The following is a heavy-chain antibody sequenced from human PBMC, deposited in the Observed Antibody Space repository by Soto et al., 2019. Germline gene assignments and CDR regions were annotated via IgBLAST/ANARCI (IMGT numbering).Heavy chain of an antibody. CDR2: IFWDDDK. V-gene: IGHV2-5*02. CDR3: AHRPRGYAYYFAY. J-gene: IGHJ4*02. Sequence: QITLKESGPTLVKPTQTLTLTCTFSGFSLSTRGVGVAWIRQPPGKALEWLALIFWDDDKWYSPSLKSRLTINEDSSKHQVVLTMSNMEPVATATYYCAHRPRGYAYYFAYWGQGTLVTVSS. D-gene: IGHD5-12*01. CDR1: GFSLSTRGVG.